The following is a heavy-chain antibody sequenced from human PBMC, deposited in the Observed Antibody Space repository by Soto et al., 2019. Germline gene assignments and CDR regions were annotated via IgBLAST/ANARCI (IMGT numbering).Heavy chain of an antibody. J-gene: IGHJ5*02. D-gene: IGHD1-1*01. CDR1: GGSISSGVYY. CDR3: ARGGLERAHKVRNWFDP. CDR2: IYYSGST. Sequence: SETLSLTCTVSGGSISSGVYYWSWIRQHPGKGLEWIGYIYYSGSTYYNPSLKSRVTISVDTSKNQFSLKLSSVTAADTAVYYCARGGLERAHKVRNWFDPWGQGTLVTVSS. V-gene: IGHV4-31*03.